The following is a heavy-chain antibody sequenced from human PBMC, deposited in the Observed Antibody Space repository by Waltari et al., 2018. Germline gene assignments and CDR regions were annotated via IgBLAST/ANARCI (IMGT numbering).Heavy chain of an antibody. CDR3: ARDHVVVLNNWFDS. J-gene: IGHJ5*01. CDR2: IYSRGGT. CDR1: GVSISAYY. D-gene: IGHD2-21*01. Sequence: QVQLQESGPGLVKPSETLSLTCSVSGVSISAYYWSWLRQPAGKGLEWIGRIYSRGGTDYNPSLKSRATVSIDTSKKQFSLELISVTAADTAVYYCARDHVVVLNNWFDSLGQGIQVTVPS. V-gene: IGHV4-4*07.